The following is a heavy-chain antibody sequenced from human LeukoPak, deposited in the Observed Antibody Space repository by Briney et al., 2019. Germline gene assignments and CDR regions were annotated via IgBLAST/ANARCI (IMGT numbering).Heavy chain of an antibody. CDR2: IYYSGST. D-gene: IGHD5-18*01. Sequence: SETLSLTCTVSGGSISSGDYYWSWIRPPPGKGLEWIGYIYYSGSTYYNPSLKSRVTISVDTSKNQFSLKLSSVTAADTAVYYCARDTADTAMANRFDPWGQGTLVTVSS. J-gene: IGHJ5*02. CDR3: ARDTADTAMANRFDP. CDR1: GGSISSGDYY. V-gene: IGHV4-30-4*01.